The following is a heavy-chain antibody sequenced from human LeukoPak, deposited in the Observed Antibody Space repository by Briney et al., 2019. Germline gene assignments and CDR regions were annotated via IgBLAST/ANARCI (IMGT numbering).Heavy chain of an antibody. V-gene: IGHV1-69*04. J-gene: IGHJ4*02. CDR2: IIPNLGTT. CDR3: ATTNDGGGYQWGDFFDF. Sequence: SVSVSCKASGGTSNSHAISWVGQAPGQGLEWMGRIIPNLGTTNRAQNFQDKVTLTADNSTNTAYMELTSQTSDDTAVYYCATTNDGGGYQWGDFFDFWGQGTLVTVSS. CDR1: GGTSNSHA. D-gene: IGHD3-22*01.